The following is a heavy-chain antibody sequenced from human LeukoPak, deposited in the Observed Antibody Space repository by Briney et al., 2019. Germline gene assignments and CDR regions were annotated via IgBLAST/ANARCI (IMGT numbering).Heavy chain of an antibody. Sequence: SSETLSLTCTVSGGSLSSYYWSWIRQPPGKGLEWIGYIYYSGKTNYNSSLKSRVTISVDTSKNQFSLKVSSVTAADTAVYYCARPERGYSYGFFQDWGQGALVTVSS. CDR3: ARPERGYSYGFFQD. CDR1: GGSLSSYY. CDR2: IYYSGKT. V-gene: IGHV4-59*08. J-gene: IGHJ1*01. D-gene: IGHD5-18*01.